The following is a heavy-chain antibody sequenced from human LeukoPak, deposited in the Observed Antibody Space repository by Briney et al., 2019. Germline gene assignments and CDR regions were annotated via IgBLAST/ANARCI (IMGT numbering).Heavy chain of an antibody. V-gene: IGHV3-23*01. CDR1: GFTFSSYA. Sequence: GGSLRLSCAASGFTFSSYAMSWVRQAPGKELEWVSAISGSGGSTYYADSVKDRFTISRDNSKNTLYLQMNSLRAEDTAVYYCAKDSRKGAAYFDYWGQGTLVTVSS. J-gene: IGHJ4*02. CDR3: AKDSRKGAAYFDY. CDR2: ISGSGGST. D-gene: IGHD4/OR15-4a*01.